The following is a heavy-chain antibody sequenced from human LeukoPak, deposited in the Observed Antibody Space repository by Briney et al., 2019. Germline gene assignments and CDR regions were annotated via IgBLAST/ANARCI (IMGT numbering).Heavy chain of an antibody. J-gene: IGHJ4*02. Sequence: ASVKVSCKASGGTFSSYAISWVRQAPGKGLEWMGGFDPEDGETIYAQKLQGRVTMTEDTSTDTAYMELSSLRSEDTAVYYCATDFYSSGYYYWGQGTLVTVSS. CDR2: FDPEDGET. D-gene: IGHD3-22*01. CDR3: ATDFYSSGYYY. CDR1: GGTFSSYA. V-gene: IGHV1-24*01.